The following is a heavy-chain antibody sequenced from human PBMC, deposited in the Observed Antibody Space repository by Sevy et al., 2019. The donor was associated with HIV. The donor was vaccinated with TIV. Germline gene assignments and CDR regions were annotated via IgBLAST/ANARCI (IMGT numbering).Heavy chain of an antibody. Sequence: GGSLRLSCAASGFTFSSYSMNWVRQAPGKGLEWVSSISSSSSYIYYADSVKGRFTISRDNAKNSLYLQMNSLRAEDTAVYYCARVTSMIVGNYYYGMDVWGQGTTVTVSS. V-gene: IGHV3-21*01. CDR3: ARVTSMIVGNYYYGMDV. D-gene: IGHD3-22*01. CDR1: GFTFSSYS. J-gene: IGHJ6*02. CDR2: ISSSSSYI.